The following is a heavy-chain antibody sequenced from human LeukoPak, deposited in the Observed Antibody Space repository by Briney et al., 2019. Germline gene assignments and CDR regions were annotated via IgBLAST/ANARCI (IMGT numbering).Heavy chain of an antibody. CDR3: ARVQWSNPLRCFDY. D-gene: IGHD2-15*01. V-gene: IGHV4-59*01. CDR2: IFYSGST. Sequence: PSETLSLTCTVSGGSISGYFWSWIRQPPGKGLEWVGYIFYSGSTNYNPSLKSRVTISLDASKNQFSLKLSSVTAADTAIYYCARVQWSNPLRCFDYWGLGTLVTVSS. J-gene: IGHJ4*02. CDR1: GGSISGYF.